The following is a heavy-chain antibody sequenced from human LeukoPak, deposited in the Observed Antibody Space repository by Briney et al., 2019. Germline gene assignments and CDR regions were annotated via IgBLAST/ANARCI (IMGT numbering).Heavy chain of an antibody. CDR3: AKSSGSSQKGFDP. CDR1: EFTFSTFT. J-gene: IGHJ5*02. Sequence: GGSLRLSCAASEFTFSTFTMGWVRQAPGKRLEWVASITGDGENTYSADSVKGRFSISRDNSKDMLFLQMSSLRVDDTAIYFCAKSSGSSQKGFDPWGQGTLVTVSS. CDR2: ITGDGENT. V-gene: IGHV3-23*01. D-gene: IGHD3-10*01.